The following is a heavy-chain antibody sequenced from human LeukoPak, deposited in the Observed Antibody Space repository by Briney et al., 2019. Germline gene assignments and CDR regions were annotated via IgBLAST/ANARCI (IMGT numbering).Heavy chain of an antibody. CDR2: ISGRGGST. CDR1: GFTCSRES. Sequence: GGSLSLSCTASGFTCSRESMSWVRQAPGKGLEWVSVISGRGGSTYYADSVKGRFTISRDNSKNTLYLQMNSLRAEDTSVYYCARELITMVRGVGYSYHGMDVWGQGTTVTVSS. V-gene: IGHV3-23*01. D-gene: IGHD3-10*01. J-gene: IGHJ6*02. CDR3: ARELITMVRGVGYSYHGMDV.